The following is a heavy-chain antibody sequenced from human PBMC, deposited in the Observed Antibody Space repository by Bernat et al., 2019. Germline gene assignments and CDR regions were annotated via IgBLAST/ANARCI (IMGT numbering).Heavy chain of an antibody. CDR2: IYYSGST. D-gene: IGHD6-6*01. CDR3: AWMSIAARPGVSYYMDV. Sequence: QLQLQESGPGLVKPSETLSLTCTVSGGSISSSSYYWGWIRQPPGKGLEWIGSIYYSGSTYYNPSLKSRVTISVDTSKNQFSLKLSSVTAADTAVYYCAWMSIAARPGVSYYMDVWGKGTTVTVSS. CDR1: GGSISSSSYY. V-gene: IGHV4-39*01. J-gene: IGHJ6*03.